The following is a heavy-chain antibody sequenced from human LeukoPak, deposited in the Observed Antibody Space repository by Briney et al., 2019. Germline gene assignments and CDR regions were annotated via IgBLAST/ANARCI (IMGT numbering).Heavy chain of an antibody. Sequence: GGSLRLSCAAGGFAFSTYTMNWARQAPGKGLEWVASINSGGTTTHYAFSVKGRFTISRDNAQNVLYLQMNGLRGDDAAVYYCLRGDSRVFWGQGTLVTVSS. J-gene: IGHJ4*02. CDR3: LRGDSRVF. V-gene: IGHV3-21*06. CDR1: GFAFSTYT. CDR2: INSGGTTT. D-gene: IGHD3-22*01.